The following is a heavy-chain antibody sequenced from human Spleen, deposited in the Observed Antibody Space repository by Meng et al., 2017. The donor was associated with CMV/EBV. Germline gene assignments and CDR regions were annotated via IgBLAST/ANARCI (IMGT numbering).Heavy chain of an antibody. CDR3: ARGPFSSSWYSLDY. V-gene: IGHV1-18*01. D-gene: IGHD6-13*01. J-gene: IGHJ4*02. Sequence: ASVKVSCKASGYTFTNYGISWVRQAPGQGLEWMGWINIDSGKTNYAQKVQGRVTMTADTSTSTAYMELARLRSDDTALYYCARGPFSSSWYSLDYWGQGTLVTVSS. CDR1: GYTFTNYG. CDR2: INIDSGKT.